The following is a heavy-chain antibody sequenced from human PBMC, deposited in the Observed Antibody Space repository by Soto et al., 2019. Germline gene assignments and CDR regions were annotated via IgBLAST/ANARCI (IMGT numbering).Heavy chain of an antibody. CDR3: ARGGGRTPERLYYYYYYRDV. J-gene: IGHJ6*03. CDR2: INHSGST. Sequence: PSETLSLTCAVYGGSFSGYYWSWIRQPPGKGLEWIGEINHSGSTNYNPSLKSRVTISVDTSKNQFSLKLSSVTAADTAVYYCARGGGRTPERLYYYYYYRDVWAKGPTV. D-gene: IGHD3-16*01. CDR1: GGSFSGYY. V-gene: IGHV4-34*01.